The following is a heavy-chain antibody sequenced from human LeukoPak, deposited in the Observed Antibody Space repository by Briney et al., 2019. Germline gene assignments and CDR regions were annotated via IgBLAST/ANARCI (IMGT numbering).Heavy chain of an antibody. V-gene: IGHV3-21*01. CDR2: ISTGSSYI. Sequence: GGSLRLSCAASGFTFSTYTMNWVRQAPGKGLEWVSSISTGSSYIYYADSVRGRFTISRDNSKNTLYLQMGSLRAEDMAVYYCARGGRGSFDYWGQGTLVTVSS. D-gene: IGHD2-15*01. CDR3: ARGGRGSFDY. CDR1: GFTFSTYT. J-gene: IGHJ4*02.